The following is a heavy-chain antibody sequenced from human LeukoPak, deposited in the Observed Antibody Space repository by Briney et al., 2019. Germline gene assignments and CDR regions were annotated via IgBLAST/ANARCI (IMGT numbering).Heavy chain of an antibody. J-gene: IGHJ5*02. CDR1: GGSISTSSYY. D-gene: IGHD2-15*01. Sequence: SETLSLTCTVSGGSISTSSYYWAWIRQPPGKGLEWIGSIYYSGNTYYNSSLGSRVTISVDTSDKHFSLELTSVTAADTAVYYCARPRSLAAPSSWFDPWGQGTLVIVSS. V-gene: IGHV4-39*01. CDR2: IYYSGNT. CDR3: ARPRSLAAPSSWFDP.